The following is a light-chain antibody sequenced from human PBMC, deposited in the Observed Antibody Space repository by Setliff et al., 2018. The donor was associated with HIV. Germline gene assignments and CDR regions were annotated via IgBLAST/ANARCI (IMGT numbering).Light chain of an antibody. CDR2: GVT. V-gene: IGLV2-14*01. CDR3: SSYTSRNSYV. CDR1: SGDVGGYNY. J-gene: IGLJ1*01. Sequence: ALTQPDSVSRSPGSSITISCTGTSGDVGGYNYVCWYQQHPGKAPKLIIYGVTNRPSGVSDRFSGSKSGNTASLTISGLQAEDEADYYCSSYTSRNSYVFGTGTKVTVL.